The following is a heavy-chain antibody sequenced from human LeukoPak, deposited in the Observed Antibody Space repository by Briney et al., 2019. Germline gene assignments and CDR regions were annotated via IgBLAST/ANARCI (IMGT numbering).Heavy chain of an antibody. CDR1: GSGFTFGNFG. CDR3: AKDGSWGDYYFYFYMDV. D-gene: IGHD3-10*01. Sequence: GGSLRLSCEASGSGFTFGNFGSSWVRQAPGKGLEWLSGISGSGYYTYYADSVKGRFTISRDNSKNTLYIEMNSLRAEDTAVYYCAKDGSWGDYYFYFYMDVWGEGTTVTVSS. J-gene: IGHJ6*03. V-gene: IGHV3-23*01. CDR2: ISGSGYYT.